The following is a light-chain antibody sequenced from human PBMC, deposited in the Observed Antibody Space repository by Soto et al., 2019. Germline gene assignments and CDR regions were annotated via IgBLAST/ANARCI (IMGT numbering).Light chain of an antibody. CDR2: GNN. V-gene: IGLV1-40*01. J-gene: IGLJ3*02. CDR3: QSYDTSLSAWV. CDR1: TSNIGAGYD. Sequence: QSVLTQPPSVSGAPGQRVTISCTGTTSNIGAGYDVHWYQHLPGTAPKLLIFGNNNRPSGVPDRFSGSKSGTSGSLAITGRRAEDEADYYCQSYDTSLSAWVFGGGTKLTVL.